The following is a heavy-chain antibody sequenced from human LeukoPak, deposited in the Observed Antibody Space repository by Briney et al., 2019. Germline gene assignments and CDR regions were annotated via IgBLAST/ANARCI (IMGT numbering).Heavy chain of an antibody. V-gene: IGHV1-46*01. CDR2: INPSGGST. CDR3: ARDQGDYGDSSGSMDV. CDR1: GYTFTSYY. Sequence: ASVKASCKASGYTFTSYYMHWVRQAPGQGLEWMGIINPSGGSTSYAQKFQGRVIMTRDTSTSTVYMELSSLRSEDTAVYYCARDQGDYGDSSGSMDVWGQGTTVTVSS. J-gene: IGHJ6*02. D-gene: IGHD4-17*01.